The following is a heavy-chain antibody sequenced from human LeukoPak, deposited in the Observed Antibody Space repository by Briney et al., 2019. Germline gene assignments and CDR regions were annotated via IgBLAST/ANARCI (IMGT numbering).Heavy chain of an antibody. V-gene: IGHV4-4*07. J-gene: IGHJ3*02. Sequence: SETLSLTCSVSGGSISGYYWTWIRQPAGKGLEWIGRVYTSGSTHYNPSLKTRLTMSVDTPKNQFSLKLSSVTAADTAVYYCARLIPVTTTAFDIWGPGTMFTVSS. CDR1: GGSISGYY. D-gene: IGHD1-7*01. CDR3: ARLIPVTTTAFDI. CDR2: VYTSGST.